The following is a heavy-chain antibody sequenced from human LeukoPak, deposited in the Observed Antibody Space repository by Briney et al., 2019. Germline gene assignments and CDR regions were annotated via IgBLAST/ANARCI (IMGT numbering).Heavy chain of an antibody. V-gene: IGHV5-51*01. CDR2: IYPGDSDT. D-gene: IGHD5-18*01. Sequence: GESLKISCKSSGYSFTSYWIGWVRQMPGKGLEWMGIIYPGDSDTRYSPSFQGQVTISADKSISTAYLQWSSLKASDTAMYYCARQYSRGYSYGYYYYYMDVWGKGTTVTVSS. CDR1: GYSFTSYW. CDR3: ARQYSRGYSYGYYYYYMDV. J-gene: IGHJ6*03.